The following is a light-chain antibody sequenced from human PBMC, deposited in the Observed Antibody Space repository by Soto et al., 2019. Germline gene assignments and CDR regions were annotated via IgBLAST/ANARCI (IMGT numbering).Light chain of an antibody. V-gene: IGLV2-14*01. Sequence: QSALTQPASVSGSPGQSITISCTGTRSDVGGYNYVSWYQHHPGKAPKLLIYEVTNWPAEVSNRFSGSKSGITASLTISGLQSEDEADYYCSSYTRGSTVIFGGGTKLTVL. CDR1: RSDVGGYNY. CDR3: SSYTRGSTVI. CDR2: EVT. J-gene: IGLJ2*01.